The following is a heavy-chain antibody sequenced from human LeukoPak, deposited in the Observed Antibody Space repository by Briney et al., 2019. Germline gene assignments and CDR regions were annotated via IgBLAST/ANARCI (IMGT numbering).Heavy chain of an antibody. CDR1: GFAFSNYA. D-gene: IGHD4-11*01. CDR2: ISGSGDGT. J-gene: IGHJ5*02. V-gene: IGHV3-23*01. Sequence: PGGSLRLSCAASGFAFSNYALSWVRQAPGKGLEWVSGISGSGDGTYYADSVKGRFTISRDNSKNTLYLQMNSLRAEDTAVYFCAKVGLFGVITVYNWFDHWGQGTLVTVSS. CDR3: AKVGLFGVITVYNWFDH.